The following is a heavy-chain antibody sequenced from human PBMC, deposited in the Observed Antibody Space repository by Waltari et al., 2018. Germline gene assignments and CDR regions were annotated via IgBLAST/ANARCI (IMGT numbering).Heavy chain of an antibody. CDR1: GFSLSASV. V-gene: IGHV3-33*05. CDR2: VSSGGDNH. D-gene: IGHD2-21*02. J-gene: IGHJ1*01. CDR3: AGTATAFLDS. Sequence: QLAESGGGLVQPGQSLRLSCTVSGFSLSASVLHWIRQPPDKSPEWLASVSSGGDNHFYADSVKGRFVISTNNSKRMLFLQMKNLRRNDTAVYFCAGTATAFLDSWGQGTLVTVAS.